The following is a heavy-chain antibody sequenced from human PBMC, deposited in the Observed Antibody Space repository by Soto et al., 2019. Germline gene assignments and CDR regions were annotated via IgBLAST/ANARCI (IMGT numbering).Heavy chain of an antibody. CDR2: ISGSGGST. D-gene: IGHD3-3*01. CDR3: AAQPPYDFWSGYYTDYYYYMDV. CDR1: GCTFSSNA. J-gene: IGHJ6*03. Sequence: GGAPMPSSAASGCTFSSNAMSWGRQAPGEGGERVAAISGSGGSTYYAASVKGRFTISRDNSKNTLYLQMNSLRAEDTAVYYCAAQPPYDFWSGYYTDYYYYMDVWGKGTTVTVSS. V-gene: IGHV3-23*01.